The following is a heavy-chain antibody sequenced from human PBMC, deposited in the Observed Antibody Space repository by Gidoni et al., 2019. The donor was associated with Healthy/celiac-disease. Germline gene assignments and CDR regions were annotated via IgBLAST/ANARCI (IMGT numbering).Heavy chain of an antibody. CDR3: ARDFGITGTTRAFDI. D-gene: IGHD1-7*01. CDR1: GFTFSSYG. J-gene: IGHJ3*02. Sequence: QVQLVESGGGVVQPGRSLRLSCAASGFTFSSYGMHWVRQAPGKGLEWVAVIWYDGSNKYYADSVKGRFTISRDNSKNTLYLQMNSLRAEDTAVYYCARDFGITGTTRAFDIWGQGTMVTVSS. CDR2: IWYDGSNK. V-gene: IGHV3-33*01.